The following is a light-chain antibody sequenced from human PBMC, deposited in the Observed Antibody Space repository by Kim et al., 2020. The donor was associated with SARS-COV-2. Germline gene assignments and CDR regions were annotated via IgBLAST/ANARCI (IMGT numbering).Light chain of an antibody. CDR3: AAWDDSLNGPV. CDR2: SDS. V-gene: IGLV1-44*01. J-gene: IGLJ3*02. Sequence: QSVLTQPPSASETPGQRVTISCSGSSSSIGSNSVNWYQQFPGTAPTLLIYSDSERPSGVPDRFSGSKSGTSASLAIGGLRSEDEADYYCAAWDDSLNGPVFGGGTQLTVL. CDR1: SSSIGSNS.